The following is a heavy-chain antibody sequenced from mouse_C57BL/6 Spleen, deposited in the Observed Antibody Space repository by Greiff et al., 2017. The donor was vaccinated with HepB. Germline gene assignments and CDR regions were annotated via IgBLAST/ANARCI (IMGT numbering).Heavy chain of an antibody. CDR3: ARSPSTVVEEGYYFDY. V-gene: IGHV1-62-3*01. D-gene: IGHD1-1*01. Sequence: QVQLQQPGAELVKPGASVKLSCKASGYTFTSYWMHWVKQRPGRGLEWIGRIDPNSGSTNYNEKFKSKATLTVDKSSSTAYMQLSSLTSEDSAVYYCARSPSTVVEEGYYFDYWGQGTTLTVSS. CDR1: GYTFTSYW. J-gene: IGHJ2*01. CDR2: IDPNSGST.